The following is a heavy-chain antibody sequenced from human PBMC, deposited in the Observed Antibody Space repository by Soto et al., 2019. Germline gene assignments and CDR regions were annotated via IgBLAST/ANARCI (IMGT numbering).Heavy chain of an antibody. D-gene: IGHD4-17*01. CDR2: IFYSGRT. Sequence: PSETRSLTCTVSGDSINGGGYYWTWIRQRPGKVLDWMGYIFYSGRTDYNPSLESRLTISVDTSKNKFSLKLNSVTAADTAVYYCARGNYSDYRSSFDFWGQGALVTVSS. CDR1: GDSINGGGYY. J-gene: IGHJ4*02. CDR3: ARGNYSDYRSSFDF. V-gene: IGHV4-30-4*01.